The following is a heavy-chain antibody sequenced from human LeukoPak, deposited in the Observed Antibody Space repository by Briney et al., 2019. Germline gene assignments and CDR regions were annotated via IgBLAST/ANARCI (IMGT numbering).Heavy chain of an antibody. CDR2: ISSSSGTI. CDR3: ARGLNSGVGPAAY. D-gene: IGHD6-13*01. Sequence: GGSLRLSCGASGFTFSSYSMNWVRQAPGKGLEWVSYISSSSGTIYYADSVKGRFTISRDNAKNSLYLQVNSLRPEDTAVYYCARGLNSGVGPAAYWGQGTLVTASS. V-gene: IGHV3-48*01. J-gene: IGHJ4*02. CDR1: GFTFSSYS.